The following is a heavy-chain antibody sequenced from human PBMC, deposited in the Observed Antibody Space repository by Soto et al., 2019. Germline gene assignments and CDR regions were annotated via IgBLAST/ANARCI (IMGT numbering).Heavy chain of an antibody. J-gene: IGHJ6*02. CDR1: GFTFSSYG. D-gene: IGHD6-13*01. CDR3: ARVGQQLVKGGYYYYYGMDV. CDR2: IWYDGSNK. Sequence: ESGGGVVQPGRSLRLSCAASGFTFSSYGMHWVRQAPGKGLEWVAVIWYDGSNKYYADSVKGRFTISRDNSKNTLYLQMNSLRAEDTAVYYCARVGQQLVKGGYYYYYGMDVWGQGTTVTVSS. V-gene: IGHV3-33*01.